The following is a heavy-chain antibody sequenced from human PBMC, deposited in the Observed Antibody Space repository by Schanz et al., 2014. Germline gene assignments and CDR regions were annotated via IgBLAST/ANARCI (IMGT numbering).Heavy chain of an antibody. CDR1: GITFSDYA. Sequence: VQLLESGGALEQPGGSLRLSCAASGITFSDYAMSWVRQAPGRGLEWVALIWYDGSNKYYAESVKGRFTISRDNAKNSLYLQMNSLRAEDTAVYYCARDRRRYCSTASCLHDNWFDPWGQGTLVIVSS. CDR3: ARDRRRYCSTASCLHDNWFDP. D-gene: IGHD2-2*01. J-gene: IGHJ5*02. V-gene: IGHV3-33*08. CDR2: IWYDGSNK.